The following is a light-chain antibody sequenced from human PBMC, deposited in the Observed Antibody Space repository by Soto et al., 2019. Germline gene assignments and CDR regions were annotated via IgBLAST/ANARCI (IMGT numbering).Light chain of an antibody. Sequence: DIQMTQSPSSVSASVGDRVTITYRASQGISSWLAWYQQKSGKAPKLLIYAASSLQSWVLSNFSGRGSGTDFTLTISSLLPEDFATYYCQQANSFPITFGQGTRLEIK. CDR2: AAS. CDR3: QQANSFPIT. V-gene: IGKV1-12*01. CDR1: QGISSW. J-gene: IGKJ5*01.